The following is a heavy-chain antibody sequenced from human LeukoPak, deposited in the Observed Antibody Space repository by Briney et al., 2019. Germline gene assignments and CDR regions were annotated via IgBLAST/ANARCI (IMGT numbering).Heavy chain of an antibody. D-gene: IGHD2-21*02. Sequence: GGSLRLSCAASGFTFSSYSMNWVRQAPGEGLEWVSYISSTSSTIYYADSVKGRFAISRDNAKNSLYLQMNSLRAEDTAVYYCAREVCGGDCYSPLDYWGQGTLVTVSS. J-gene: IGHJ4*02. CDR2: ISSTSSTI. V-gene: IGHV3-48*01. CDR3: AREVCGGDCYSPLDY. CDR1: GFTFSSYS.